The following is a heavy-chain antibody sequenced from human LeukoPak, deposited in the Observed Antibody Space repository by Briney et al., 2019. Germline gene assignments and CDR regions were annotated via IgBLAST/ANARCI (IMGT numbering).Heavy chain of an antibody. CDR2: IYYSGST. Sequence: SETLSLTCTVSGGSISSSSYYWGWIRQPPGKGLEWIGSIYYSGSTYYNPSLKSRVTISVDTSKNQFSLKLSSVTAADTAVYYCARGMEMLERQAINWFDPWGQGTLVTVSS. CDR1: GGSISSSSYY. CDR3: ARGMEMLERQAINWFDP. D-gene: IGHD6-25*01. V-gene: IGHV4-39*07. J-gene: IGHJ5*02.